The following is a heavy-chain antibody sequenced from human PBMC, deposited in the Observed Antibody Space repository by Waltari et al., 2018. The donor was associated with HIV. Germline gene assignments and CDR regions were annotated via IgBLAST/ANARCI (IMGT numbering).Heavy chain of an antibody. D-gene: IGHD4-4*01. Sequence: HVQLLQSRPGLVTSSQTLSITCALPGDSVSRDCSSRNWIRLSPAGGLEWLGRTYHRSKWFQLYAPSVRGRIRVDVDPSVNHFSLHLDSVTPDDTAVYYCARDSNGLDYWGQGTVVTVSS. V-gene: IGHV6-1*02. CDR2: TYHRSKWFQ. J-gene: IGHJ4*02. CDR3: ARDSNGLDY. CDR1: GDSVSRDCSS.